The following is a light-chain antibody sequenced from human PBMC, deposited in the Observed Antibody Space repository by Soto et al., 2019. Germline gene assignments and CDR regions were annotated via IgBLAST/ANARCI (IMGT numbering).Light chain of an antibody. Sequence: DIQMTQSPSSLSASVGDRVTIICRASQSISSYLNWYQQKPGKAPKLLIYAASSLQSGVPSRFSGSGSGTDFTLTISRLEPEDFAVYYCQQYGLSPKTFGQGTKVDIK. CDR2: AAS. CDR1: QSISSY. CDR3: QQYGLSPKT. V-gene: IGKV1-39*01. J-gene: IGKJ1*01.